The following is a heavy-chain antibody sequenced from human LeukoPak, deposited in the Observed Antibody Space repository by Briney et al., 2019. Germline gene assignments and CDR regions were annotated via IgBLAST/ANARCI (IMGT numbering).Heavy chain of an antibody. V-gene: IGHV4-34*01. Sequence: PSETLSLTCAVYGGSFSGYYWSWIRRPPGKGLEWIGEINHSGSTNYNPSLKSRVTISVDTSKNQFSLKLSSVTAADTAVYYCARVARTHSIVATVYDAFDIWGQGTMVTVSS. CDR2: INHSGST. CDR3: ARVARTHSIVATVYDAFDI. D-gene: IGHD5-12*01. J-gene: IGHJ3*02. CDR1: GGSFSGYY.